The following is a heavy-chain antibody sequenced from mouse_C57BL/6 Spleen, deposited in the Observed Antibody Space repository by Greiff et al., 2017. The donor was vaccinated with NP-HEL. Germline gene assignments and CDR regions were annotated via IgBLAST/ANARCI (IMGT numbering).Heavy chain of an antibody. V-gene: IGHV1-50*01. D-gene: IGHD2-3*01. J-gene: IGHJ1*03. CDR1: GYTFTSYW. CDR2: IDPSDSYT. Sequence: QVQLQQPGAELVKPGASVKLSCKASGYTFTSYWMQWVKQRPGQGLEWIGEIDPSDSYTNYNQKFKGKATLTVDTSSSTAYMQLSSLTSEDSAVYYCASLNGYYKYFDVWGTGTTVTVSS. CDR3: ASLNGYYKYFDV.